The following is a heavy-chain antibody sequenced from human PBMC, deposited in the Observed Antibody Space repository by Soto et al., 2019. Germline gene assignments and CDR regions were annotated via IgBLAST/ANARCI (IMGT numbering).Heavy chain of an antibody. D-gene: IGHD2-21*02. J-gene: IGHJ4*02. CDR2: ISYSGST. Sequence: QVQLQESGPGLVKPSQTLSLTCTVSGDSVSSGSHFWTWIRQHPGKGLEWLGYISYSGSTYYNPSLNPSLKTRLSISIDTSENHFSLHLSSVNAADTAVYYCARDLPLYCRGDCNFDFWGQGTLVTVSS. V-gene: IGHV4-31*03. CDR3: ARDLPLYCRGDCNFDF. CDR1: GDSVSSGSHF.